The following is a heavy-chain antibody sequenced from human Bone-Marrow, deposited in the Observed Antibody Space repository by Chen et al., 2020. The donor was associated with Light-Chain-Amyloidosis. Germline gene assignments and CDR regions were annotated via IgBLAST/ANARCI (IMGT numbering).Heavy chain of an antibody. CDR2: IYTTGST. Sequence: QVQLQESGPRLVKPSQTLTLTCTVSDGSITSGVYYWNWIRQPAGKGLEWIGHIYTTGSTKYNPPLSSRRTRSKDTSKRHFSLRLASVPAADTAIHYCARGRQTFGVWGKGTTVTVSS. CDR3: ARGRQTFGV. D-gene: IGHD3-10*01. CDR1: DGSITSGVYY. V-gene: IGHV4-61*02. J-gene: IGHJ6*04.